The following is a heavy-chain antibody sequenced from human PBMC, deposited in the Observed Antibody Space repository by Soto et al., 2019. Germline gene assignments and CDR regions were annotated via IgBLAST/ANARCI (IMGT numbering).Heavy chain of an antibody. CDR3: ASFYSGYDRRARATYYYYGMDV. V-gene: IGHV3-21*01. CDR2: ISSSSSYI. J-gene: IGHJ6*02. Sequence: EVQLVESGGGLVKPGGSLRLSCAASGFTFSSYSMNWVRQAPGKGLEWVSSISSSSSYIYYADSVKGRFTISRDNAKNSLYLQLNSPSAEDTAVYYCASFYSGYDRRARATYYYYGMDVSGQGTTVTVSS. D-gene: IGHD5-12*01. CDR1: GFTFSSYS.